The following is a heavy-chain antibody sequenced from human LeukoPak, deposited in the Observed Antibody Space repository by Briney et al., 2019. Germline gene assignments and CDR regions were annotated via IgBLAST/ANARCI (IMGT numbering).Heavy chain of an antibody. Sequence: GGSPRLSCAASGFTFDDYGMTWVRQSPRKGLEWVSDINWNSGSTRYTDSVKGRFTISRDNAKNSLNLQMNSLRAEDTAFYYCARVANDYYDSSAHYYDYWGQGTLVIVSS. CDR1: GFTFDDYG. CDR2: INWNSGST. V-gene: IGHV3-20*04. J-gene: IGHJ4*02. CDR3: ARVANDYYDSSAHYYDY. D-gene: IGHD3-22*01.